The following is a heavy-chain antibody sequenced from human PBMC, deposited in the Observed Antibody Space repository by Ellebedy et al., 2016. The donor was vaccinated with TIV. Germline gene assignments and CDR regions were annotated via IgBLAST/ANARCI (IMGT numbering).Heavy chain of an antibody. CDR2: IIPIFGTA. D-gene: IGHD3-10*01. Sequence: SVKVSXXASGGTFSSYAISWVRQAPGQGLEWMGGIIPIFGTANYAQKFQGRVTITADESTSTAYMELSSLRSEDTAVYYCAREAYYGSGSYSPYWYFDLWGRGTLVTVSS. CDR1: GGTFSSYA. CDR3: AREAYYGSGSYSPYWYFDL. V-gene: IGHV1-69*13. J-gene: IGHJ2*01.